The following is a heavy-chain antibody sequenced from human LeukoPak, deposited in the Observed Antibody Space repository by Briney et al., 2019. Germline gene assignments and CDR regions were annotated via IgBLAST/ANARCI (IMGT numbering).Heavy chain of an antibody. D-gene: IGHD6-19*01. CDR1: GFTFSSYA. CDR3: ARDPISSGWYPPIFDY. J-gene: IGHJ4*02. CDR2: ISYDGSNK. V-gene: IGHV3-30-3*01. Sequence: QSEGSLRLSCAASGFTFSSYAMHWVRQAPGKGLEWVAVISYDGSNKYYADSVKGRFTISRDNSKNTLYLQMSSLRAEDTAVYYCARDPISSGWYPPIFDYWGQGTLVTVSS.